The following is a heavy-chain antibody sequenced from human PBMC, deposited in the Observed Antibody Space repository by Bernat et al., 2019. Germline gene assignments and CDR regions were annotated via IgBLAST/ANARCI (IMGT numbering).Heavy chain of an antibody. CDR2: ISAYNGNT. J-gene: IGHJ5*02. V-gene: IGHV1-18*01. Sequence: QVQLVQSGAEVKKPGASVKVSCKASGYTFTSYGISWVRQAPGQGLEWMGWISAYNGNTNYAQKLQGRVTMTTDTSTSTAYMELRSLRSDDTAVYYCARSYCSGGSGDPNWFDPWGQGTLVTVSS. D-gene: IGHD2-15*01. CDR1: GYTFTSYG. CDR3: ARSYCSGGSGDPNWFDP.